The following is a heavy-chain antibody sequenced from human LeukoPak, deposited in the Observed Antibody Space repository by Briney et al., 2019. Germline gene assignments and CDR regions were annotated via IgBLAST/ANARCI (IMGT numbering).Heavy chain of an antibody. Sequence: SETLSLTCAVSGGSISSSNWWSWVRQPPGKGLEWIGSIYYSGSTYYNPSLKSRVTISVDTSKNQFSLKLSSVTAADTAVYYCARIDVRYYGSGGFDYWGQGTLVTVSS. CDR3: ARIDVRYYGSGGFDY. CDR2: IYYSGST. J-gene: IGHJ4*02. CDR1: GGSISSSNW. V-gene: IGHV4-39*01. D-gene: IGHD3-10*01.